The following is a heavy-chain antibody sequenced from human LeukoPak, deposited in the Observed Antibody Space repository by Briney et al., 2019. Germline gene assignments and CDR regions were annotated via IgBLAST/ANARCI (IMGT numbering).Heavy chain of an antibody. V-gene: IGHV5-51*01. J-gene: IGHJ4*02. CDR2: IYPGDSDT. CDR3: ARPLLQGSRAVAGDGFDY. D-gene: IGHD6-19*01. CDR1: GYSFTSYW. Sequence: RGESLKISCKGSGYSFTSYWIGWVRQMPGKGLEWMGIIYPGDSDTRYSPSFQGQVTISADKSISTAYLQWSSLKASDTAMYYCARPLLQGSRAVAGDGFDYWGQGTLVTVSS.